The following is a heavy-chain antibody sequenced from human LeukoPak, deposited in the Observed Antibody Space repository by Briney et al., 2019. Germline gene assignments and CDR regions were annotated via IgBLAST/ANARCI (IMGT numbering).Heavy chain of an antibody. CDR1: GVSISPFD. CDR2: IHYSGST. Sequence: KASETLSLTCTVSGVSISPFDCSWIRQPPGKGLEWIGYIHYSGSTNYNPSLTSRVTISLDTSKNQFSLKMNSVTIADTAVYYCARVASSVMDYWGQGILVTVSS. J-gene: IGHJ4*02. D-gene: IGHD2-8*01. CDR3: ARVASSVMDY. V-gene: IGHV4-59*01.